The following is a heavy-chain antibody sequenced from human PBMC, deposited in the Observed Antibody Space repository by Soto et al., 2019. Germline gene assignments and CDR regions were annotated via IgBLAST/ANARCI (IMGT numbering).Heavy chain of an antibody. CDR2: IYYSGST. V-gene: IGHV4-59*08. CDR1: GGSISSYY. D-gene: IGHD6-19*01. J-gene: IGHJ6*03. CDR3: ARHGTGNSSGWYYYYYYYYMDV. Sequence: PSETLSLTCTVSGGSISSYYWSWIRQPPGKGLEWIGYIYYSGSTNYNPSLKSRVTISVDTSKNQFSLKLSSVTAADTAVYYCARHGTGNSSGWYYYYYYYYMDVWGKGTTVTVSS.